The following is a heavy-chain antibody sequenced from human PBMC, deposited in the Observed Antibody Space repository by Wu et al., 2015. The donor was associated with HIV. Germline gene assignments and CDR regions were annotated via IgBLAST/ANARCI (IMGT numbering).Heavy chain of an antibody. CDR1: GDTFNKYA. CDR3: ARDMTYYYDNSGYYRLDY. CDR2: IIPIFGST. Sequence: QVQLVQSGAEVKKPGSSVKVSCKTSGDTFNKYAFSWVRQAPGQGLEWMGGIIPIFGSTNYPQRFQGRVTITTHESTSTVYMDLSGLTTEDTAVYYCARDMTYYYDNSGYYRLDYWGQGTLITVSS. V-gene: IGHV1-69*05. D-gene: IGHD3-22*01. J-gene: IGHJ4*02.